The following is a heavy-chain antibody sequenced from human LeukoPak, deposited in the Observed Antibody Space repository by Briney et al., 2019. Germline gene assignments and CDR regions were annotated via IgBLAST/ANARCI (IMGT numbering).Heavy chain of an antibody. CDR2: ISAYNGNT. D-gene: IGHD1-26*01. Sequence: ASVKVSCKASGYTFTSYGISWVRQAPGQGLEWMGWISAYNGNTNYARKLQGRVTMTTDTSTSTAYMELRSLRSDDTAVYYCARDSYRGEIPSGSHDYWGQGTLVTVSS. CDR1: GYTFTSYG. V-gene: IGHV1-18*01. CDR3: ARDSYRGEIPSGSHDY. J-gene: IGHJ4*02.